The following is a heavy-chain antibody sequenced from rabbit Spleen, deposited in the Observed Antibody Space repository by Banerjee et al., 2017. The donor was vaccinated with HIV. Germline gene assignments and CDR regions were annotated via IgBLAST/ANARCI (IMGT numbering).Heavy chain of an antibody. CDR1: GFDFSSYYM. Sequence: QEQLKETGGGLVQPGGSLTLSCKASGFDFSSYYMSWVRQAPGKGLEWIACIEGGSSGFTYFATWAKGRFTISKTSSTTVTLQMTSLTAADTATYFCARDTGSSFSSYGMDLWGQGTLVTVS. D-gene: IGHD8-1*01. J-gene: IGHJ3*01. CDR2: IEGGSSGFT. V-gene: IGHV1S45*01. CDR3: ARDTGSSFSSYGMDL.